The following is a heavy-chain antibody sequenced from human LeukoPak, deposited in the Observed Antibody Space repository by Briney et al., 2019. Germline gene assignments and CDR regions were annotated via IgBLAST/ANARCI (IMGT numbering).Heavy chain of an antibody. V-gene: IGHV4-59*01. Sequence: PSETLSLTCIVSGGSICSYYWSWIRQPPGKGLEWIGYIHYSGSTNYNPSLKSRVTMSLDTSKNQFSLYLNSVTAADTAVYYCARGGSSIAALEYYFDYWGQGTLVTVSS. J-gene: IGHJ4*02. CDR1: GGSICSYY. CDR3: ARGGSSIAALEYYFDY. D-gene: IGHD6-6*01. CDR2: IHYSGST.